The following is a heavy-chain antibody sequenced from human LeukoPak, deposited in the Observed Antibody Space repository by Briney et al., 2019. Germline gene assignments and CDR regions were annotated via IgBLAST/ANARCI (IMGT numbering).Heavy chain of an antibody. V-gene: IGHV3-9*01. Sequence: GGSLRLSCAASGFTFDDYAMHWVRQAPGKGLEWVSGISWNSGSIGYADSVKGRFTISRDNAKNSLYLQMNSLRAEDTALYYCAKDPEMEEQGAFDYWGQGTLVTVSS. CDR1: GFTFDDYA. CDR3: AKDPEMEEQGAFDY. D-gene: IGHD1/OR15-1a*01. J-gene: IGHJ4*02. CDR2: ISWNSGSI.